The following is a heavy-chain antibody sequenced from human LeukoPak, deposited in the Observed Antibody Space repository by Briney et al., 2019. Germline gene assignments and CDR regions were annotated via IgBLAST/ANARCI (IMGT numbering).Heavy chain of an antibody. CDR1: GYSISSGYY. CDR3: ARLTTMVRGEPLDY. J-gene: IGHJ4*02. V-gene: IGHV4-38-2*02. CDR2: IYHSGST. D-gene: IGHD3-10*01. Sequence: SETLSLTCTVSGYSISSGYYWGWIRQPPGKGLEWIGSIYHSGSTYYNPSLKSRVTISVDTSKNQFSLKLSSVTAADTAVYYCARLTTMVRGEPLDYWGQGTLVTVSS.